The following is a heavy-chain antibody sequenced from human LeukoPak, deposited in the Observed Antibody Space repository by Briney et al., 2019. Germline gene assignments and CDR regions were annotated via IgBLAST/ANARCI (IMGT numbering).Heavy chain of an antibody. V-gene: IGHV3-23*01. CDR3: AKDQLPGGIAAAALRY. J-gene: IGHJ4*02. D-gene: IGHD6-13*01. Sequence: PGGSLRLSCAASGFTFSSYAMSWVRQAPGKGLEWVSAISGSGGSTYYADSVKGRFTISRDNSKNTLYLQMNSLRAEDMAVYYCAKDQLPGGIAAAALRYWGQGTLVTVSS. CDR2: ISGSGGST. CDR1: GFTFSSYA.